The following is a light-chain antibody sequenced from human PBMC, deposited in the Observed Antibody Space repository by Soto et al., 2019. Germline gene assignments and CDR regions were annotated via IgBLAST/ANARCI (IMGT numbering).Light chain of an antibody. V-gene: IGKV1-5*03. CDR2: KTS. CDR3: QQSRT. J-gene: IGKJ1*01. CDR1: QSISGY. Sequence: DIQMTQSPSTLSVSVGDRVTITCRASQSISGYLAWYQQKPGKAPKLLLYKTSTLESGVPSRFSGSASGAEFTLTISSLQPDDFATYYCQQSRTFGQGTKVDI.